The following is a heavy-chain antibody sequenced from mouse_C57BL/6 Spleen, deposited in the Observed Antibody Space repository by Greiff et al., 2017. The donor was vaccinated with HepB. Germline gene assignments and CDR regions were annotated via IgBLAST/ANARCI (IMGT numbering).Heavy chain of an antibody. Sequence: QVQLQQSGAELVRPGASVTLSCKASGYTFTDYEMHWVKQTPVHGLEWIGAIDPETGGTAYNQKFKGKAILTADKSSSTAYMELRSLTSEDSAVYYCTRSNCVWYFDVWGTGTTVTVSS. D-gene: IGHD2-5*01. J-gene: IGHJ1*03. CDR2: IDPETGGT. V-gene: IGHV1-15*01. CDR3: TRSNCVWYFDV. CDR1: GYTFTDYE.